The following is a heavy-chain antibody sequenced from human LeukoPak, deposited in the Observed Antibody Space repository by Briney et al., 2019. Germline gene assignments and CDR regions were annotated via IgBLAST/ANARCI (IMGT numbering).Heavy chain of an antibody. D-gene: IGHD3-3*01. CDR2: IYHSGST. Sequence: SQTLSLTCAVSGGSISSGGYSWSWIRQPPGKGLEWIGYIYHSGSTYYNPSLKSRVTISVDRSKNQFSLKLSSVAAADTAVYYCARALYTTYDFWSGWGPDAFDIWGQGTMVTVSS. V-gene: IGHV4-30-2*01. J-gene: IGHJ3*02. CDR3: ARALYTTYDFWSGWGPDAFDI. CDR1: GGSISSGGYS.